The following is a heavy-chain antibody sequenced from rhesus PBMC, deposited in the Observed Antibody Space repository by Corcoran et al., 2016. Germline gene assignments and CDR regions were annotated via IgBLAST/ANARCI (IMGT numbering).Heavy chain of an antibody. J-gene: IGHJ4*01. CDR3: ASGITMIVVFDY. Sequence: QVQLQESGPAVVKPSETLSLTCAVSGGSISSSNWWSWIRPSPGKGLEWIGGIYGSGGSTEYNPSLKSRVTISIDTSKNQFSLKLSSVTAADTAVYYCASGITMIVVFDYWGQGVLVTVSS. CDR1: GGSISSSNW. CDR2: IYGSGGST. D-gene: IGHD3-28*01. V-gene: IGHV4-93*02.